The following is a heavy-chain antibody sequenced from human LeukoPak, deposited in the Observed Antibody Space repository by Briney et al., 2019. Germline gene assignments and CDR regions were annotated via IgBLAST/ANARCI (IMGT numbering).Heavy chain of an antibody. D-gene: IGHD3-22*01. J-gene: IGHJ4*02. CDR1: GFTFDDYG. CDR3: VRDWGYDSSGYWQKYFDT. V-gene: IGHV3-20*04. CDR2: INHDGSST. Sequence: PGGSLRLSCAASGFTFDDYGMSWVRQAPGKGLEWVSRINHDGSSTNYADSVKGRFTISRDNAKNTVYLQMNSLRAEDTAVYYCVRDWGYDSSGYWQKYFDTWGQGTLVTVSS.